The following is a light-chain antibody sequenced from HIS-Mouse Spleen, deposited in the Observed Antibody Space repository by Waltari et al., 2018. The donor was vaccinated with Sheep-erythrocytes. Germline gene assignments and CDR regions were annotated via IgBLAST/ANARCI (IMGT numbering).Light chain of an antibody. V-gene: IGLV3-25*03. CDR1: ALPKQY. J-gene: IGLJ1*01. CDR3: QSADSSGTYV. CDR2: KDS. Sequence: SYELTQPPSVSVSPGQTARITCSGDALPKQYAYWYQQKPGQAPVLVIDKDSERPSGIPERCAGSSSGTTVTLTISGVQAEDEADYYCQSADSSGTYVFGTGTKVTVL.